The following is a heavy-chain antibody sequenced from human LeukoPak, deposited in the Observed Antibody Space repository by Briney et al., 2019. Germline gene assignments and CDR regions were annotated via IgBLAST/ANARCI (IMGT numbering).Heavy chain of an antibody. J-gene: IGHJ5*02. D-gene: IGHD3-3*01. CDR2: IYYSGST. V-gene: IGHV4-39*07. CDR3: ARASDFWSGYYS. Sequence: SETLSLTCTVSGGSISSSNYYWGWIRQPPGKGLEWIGSIYYSGSTYYNPSLKSRVIVSLDTSKNQFSLKLSSVTAADTAVYYCARASDFWSGYYSWGQGTLVTVSS. CDR1: GGSISSSNYY.